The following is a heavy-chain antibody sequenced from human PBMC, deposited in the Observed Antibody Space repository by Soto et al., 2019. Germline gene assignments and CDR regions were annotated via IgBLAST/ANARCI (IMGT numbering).Heavy chain of an antibody. V-gene: IGHV4-31*03. J-gene: IGHJ5*02. CDR2: FYYSGIT. CDR3: ASSGGPEGGWFDP. CDR1: GGPIRRRGYY. D-gene: IGHD2-15*01. Sequence: QVQLQESGPGLVKPSQTLSLTCTVSGGPIRRRGYYWSWIRHRPGEGLEWIGFFYYSGITDYNPSLRSRVTISADTSRNQVFLNMYSVTAADTAVYYCASSGGPEGGWFDPWGQGTLVTVSS.